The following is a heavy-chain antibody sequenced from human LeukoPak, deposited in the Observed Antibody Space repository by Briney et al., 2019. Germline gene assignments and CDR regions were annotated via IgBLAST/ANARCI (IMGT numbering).Heavy chain of an antibody. V-gene: IGHV3-21*01. D-gene: IGHD2-2*01. CDR2: FGNSA. J-gene: IGHJ5*02. CDR3: ARGLDCSSTSCYDWFDP. Sequence: GGSLRLSCAASGFTFSRYAMSWVRQAPGKGLEWVSTFGNSAHYADSVKGRFTISRDNAKNSLYLQMNSLRAEDTAVYYCARGLDCSSTSCYDWFDPWGQGTLVTVSS. CDR1: GFTFSRYA.